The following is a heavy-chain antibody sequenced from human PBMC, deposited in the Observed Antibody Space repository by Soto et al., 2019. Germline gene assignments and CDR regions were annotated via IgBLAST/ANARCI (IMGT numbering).Heavy chain of an antibody. V-gene: IGHV3-33*03. CDR1: GLTFCSYV. J-gene: IGHJ4*02. CDR2: VWYDGSKK. D-gene: IGHD1-20*01. Sequence: QVQVVDSGGGEVQPGRSLRLSCAASGLTFCSYVMHWVRQAPGKGLEWVADVWYDGSKKYYADSVKGRFTISRDNSKNTVDLQMNNLRREDTAVYFCANTLTGPTDYWGQGNRVTVSS. CDR3: ANTLTGPTDY.